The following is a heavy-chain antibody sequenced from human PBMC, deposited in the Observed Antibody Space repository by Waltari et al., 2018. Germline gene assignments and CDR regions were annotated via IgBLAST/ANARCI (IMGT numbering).Heavy chain of an antibody. V-gene: IGHV3-21*01. Sequence: EVQLVESGGGLVKPGGSLRLSCAASGFTFSSYSMNWVRQAPGKGLEWVSSISSSSSYIYYAASVKGRFTISRDNAKNSLYLQMNSLRAEDTAVYYCARVRTVTTWDAFDIWGQGTMVTVSS. CDR2: ISSSSSYI. CDR1: GFTFSSYS. D-gene: IGHD4-17*01. CDR3: ARVRTVTTWDAFDI. J-gene: IGHJ3*02.